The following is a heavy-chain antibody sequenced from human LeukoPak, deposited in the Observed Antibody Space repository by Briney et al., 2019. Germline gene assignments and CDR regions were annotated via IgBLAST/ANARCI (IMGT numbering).Heavy chain of an antibody. CDR2: ISTRGNFI. V-gene: IGHV3-11*01. D-gene: IGHD1-7*01. J-gene: IGHJ3*01. Sequence: PGGSPRDSSAASGFTFSDYFLSWFRQAPGKGLEWVSYISTRGNFIYYADSVKGRFTISRDDAKNSLFLQMNSLRAEDTAVYFCARGLSGGVNYAFHVWAQGPMVTVSS. CDR1: GFTFSDYF. CDR3: ARGLSGGVNYAFHV.